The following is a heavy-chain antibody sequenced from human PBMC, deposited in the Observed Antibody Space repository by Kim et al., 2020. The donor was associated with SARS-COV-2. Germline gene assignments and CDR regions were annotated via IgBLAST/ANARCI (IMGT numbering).Heavy chain of an antibody. V-gene: IGHV3-48*02. J-gene: IGHJ5*02. D-gene: IGHD6-19*01. CDR1: GFTFSSYS. Sequence: GGSLRLSCAASGFTFSSYSMNWVRQAPGKGLEWVSYISSSSSTIYYADSVKGRFTISRDNAKNSLYLQMNSLRDEDTAVYYCARMDGWYGVYNWFDPWGQGTLVTVSS. CDR3: ARMDGWYGVYNWFDP. CDR2: ISSSSSTI.